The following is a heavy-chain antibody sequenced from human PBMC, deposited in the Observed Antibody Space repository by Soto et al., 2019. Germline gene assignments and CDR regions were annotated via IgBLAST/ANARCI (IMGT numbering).Heavy chain of an antibody. CDR3: ARRWGAAVDY. J-gene: IGHJ4*02. CDR1: GGSISSYY. Sequence: QVQLQESGPGLVKPSETLSLTCTVSGGSISSYYWSWIRQPPGKGLEWIGYIYYSGSTNYNPSLRSGVTISVDTPKNQFSLKLSSVTAADTAVYYCARRWGAAVDYWGQGTLVTVSS. V-gene: IGHV4-59*08. CDR2: IYYSGST. D-gene: IGHD1-26*01.